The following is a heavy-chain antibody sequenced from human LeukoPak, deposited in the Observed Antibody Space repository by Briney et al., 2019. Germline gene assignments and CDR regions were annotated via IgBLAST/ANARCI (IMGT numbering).Heavy chain of an antibody. CDR3: ARTFIIVVPSLGY. D-gene: IGHD3-22*01. J-gene: IGHJ4*02. Sequence: ASVKVSCKASGYTFTSYDINWVRQATGQGLEWMGWMNPNSGNTGYAQKFQGRVTMTRNTSISTAYMELSSLRSEDTAVYYCARTFIIVVPSLGYWGQGTLVTVSS. V-gene: IGHV1-8*01. CDR2: MNPNSGNT. CDR1: GYTFTSYD.